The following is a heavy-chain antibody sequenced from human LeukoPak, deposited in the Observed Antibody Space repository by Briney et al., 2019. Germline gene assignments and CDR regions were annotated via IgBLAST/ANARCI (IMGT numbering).Heavy chain of an antibody. Sequence: GESLKISCKGSGYTFSSYWICWVRQMPGKGLEWMGIIYPGDSDTRYSPSLQGQVTISVDTSIGTAYLQWSSLTAADTAIYYCARQNDFRLDYWGQGTLVTVSS. J-gene: IGHJ4*02. CDR2: IYPGDSDT. V-gene: IGHV5-51*01. D-gene: IGHD3-3*01. CDR3: ARQNDFRLDY. CDR1: GYTFSSYW.